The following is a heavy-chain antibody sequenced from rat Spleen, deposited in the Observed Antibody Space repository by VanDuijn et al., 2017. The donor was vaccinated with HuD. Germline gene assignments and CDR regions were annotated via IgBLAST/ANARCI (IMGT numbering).Heavy chain of an antibody. D-gene: IGHD1-12*03. Sequence: QVQMKESGPGLVQPSQTLSLTCTVSGFSLTDYSVHWVRQPPGKGLEWIGAIWSGGSTDYNSALKSRLSISRDTSKNQVFLKMNSLQSEDTTTYYCARDLDGYFDYWGQGVMVTVSS. CDR1: GFSLTDYS. J-gene: IGHJ2*01. CDR2: IWSGGST. CDR3: ARDLDGYFDY. V-gene: IGHV2-15*01.